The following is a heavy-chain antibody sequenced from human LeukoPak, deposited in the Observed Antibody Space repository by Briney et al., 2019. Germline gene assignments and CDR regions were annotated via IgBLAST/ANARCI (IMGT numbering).Heavy chain of an antibody. D-gene: IGHD3-9*01. Sequence: SETLSLTCTVSGGSISSSSYYWGWIRQPPGKGLEWIGSIYYSGSTYYNPSLKSRVTISVDTSKNQFSLKLSSVTAADTAVYYCARASCDILTPLLYWRGNYYYYYMDVWGKGTTVTVSS. J-gene: IGHJ6*03. CDR2: IYYSGST. CDR3: ARASCDILTPLLYWRGNYYYYYMDV. CDR1: GGSISSSSYY. V-gene: IGHV4-39*07.